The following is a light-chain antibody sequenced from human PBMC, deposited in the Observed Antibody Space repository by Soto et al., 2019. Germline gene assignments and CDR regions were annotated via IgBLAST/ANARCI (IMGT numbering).Light chain of an antibody. CDR3: QQLNNHPRT. V-gene: IGKV1-9*01. J-gene: IGKJ2*01. CDR1: QDIRNY. Sequence: DIQLTQSPSFLSAAIGDRVTITCRASQDIRNYLAWYQQEPGKAPKLLIYAASTLQSGVPSRISGTGSGTDFTLTISSLQPEDFVTYDCQQLNNHPRTFGQGTKLEIK. CDR2: AAS.